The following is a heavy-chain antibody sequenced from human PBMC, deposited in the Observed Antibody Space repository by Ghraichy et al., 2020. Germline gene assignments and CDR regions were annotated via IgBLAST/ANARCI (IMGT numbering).Heavy chain of an antibody. CDR1: GFIVSNNY. CDR2: IFNSGTT. CDR3: ARGYDFWT. D-gene: IGHD3-3*01. V-gene: IGHV3-66*02. Sequence: SLNISCAASGFIVSNNYMSWVRQAPGKGLEWVSVIFNSGTTYYADSVKGRFTSSRDNSKNSLYLQMNSLRTEDTAVYYCARGYDFWTWGQGTLVTVSS. J-gene: IGHJ5*02.